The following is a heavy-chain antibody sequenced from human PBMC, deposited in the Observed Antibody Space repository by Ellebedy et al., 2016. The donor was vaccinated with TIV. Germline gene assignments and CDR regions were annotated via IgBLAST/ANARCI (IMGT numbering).Heavy chain of an antibody. J-gene: IGHJ4*02. CDR3: ARVVARRFDY. Sequence: SETLSLTCTVSGGSISSGDYYWSWIRQPPGKGLEWIGYIYYSGSTYYNPSLQSRVTIYVDTSKNQFSLKLSSVTAADTAVYYCARVVARRFDYWGQGTLVTVSS. CDR2: IYYSGST. CDR1: GGSISSGDYY. V-gene: IGHV4-30-4*01. D-gene: IGHD2-15*01.